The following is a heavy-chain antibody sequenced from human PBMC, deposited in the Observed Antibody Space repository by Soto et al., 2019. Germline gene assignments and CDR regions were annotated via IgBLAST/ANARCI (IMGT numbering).Heavy chain of an antibody. Sequence: SETLSLTCTVSGGSISSSSYYWGWIRQPPGKGLEWIGSIYYSGSTYYNPSLKSRVTISVDTSKNQFSLKLSSVTAADTAVYYCAGQPTAGSYYDLGSYYYYYAMDFWGQGTTVTVSS. CDR3: AGQPTAGSYYDLGSYYYYYAMDF. CDR2: IYYSGST. D-gene: IGHD3-10*01. V-gene: IGHV4-39*01. J-gene: IGHJ6*02. CDR1: GGSISSSSYY.